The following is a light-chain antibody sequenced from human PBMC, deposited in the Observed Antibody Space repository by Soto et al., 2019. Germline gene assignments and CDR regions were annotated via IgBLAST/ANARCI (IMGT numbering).Light chain of an antibody. CDR3: SSYTSSGTWV. J-gene: IGLJ3*02. Sequence: QSALTQPASVSGSPGQSITISCTGTSSDVGGYKYVYWYQQHPGKAPKVMIYEVTNRPSGVSNRFSGSKSGNTASLTISGLQTEDEADYYCSSYTSSGTWVFGGATKLTVL. CDR1: SSDVGGYKY. CDR2: EVT. V-gene: IGLV2-14*01.